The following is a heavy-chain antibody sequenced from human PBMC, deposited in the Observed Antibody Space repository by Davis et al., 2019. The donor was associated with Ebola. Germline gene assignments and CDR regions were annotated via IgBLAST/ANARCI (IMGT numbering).Heavy chain of an antibody. D-gene: IGHD3-10*01. CDR2: MNPNSGNT. J-gene: IGHJ6*04. CDR3: ARFTGFGELLYPSDYYYYGMDV. Sequence: ASVKVSCKASGYTFTSYGISWVRQATGQGLEWMGWMNPNSGNTGYAQKFQGRVTMTRNTSISTAYMELSSLRSEDTAVYYCARFTGFGELLYPSDYYYYGMDVWGKGTTVTVSS. CDR1: GYTFTSYG. V-gene: IGHV1-8*02.